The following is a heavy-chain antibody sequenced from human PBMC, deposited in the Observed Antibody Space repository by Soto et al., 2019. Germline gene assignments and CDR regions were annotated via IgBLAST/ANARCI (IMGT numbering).Heavy chain of an antibody. Sequence: SVKVSCKASGGTFSSYAISWARQAPGQGLEWMGGIIPIFGTANYAQKFQGRVTITADESTSTAYMELSSLRSEDTAVYYCARGLFRGYYDSSGYQSYFDYWGQGTLVTVSS. J-gene: IGHJ4*02. V-gene: IGHV1-69*13. CDR1: GGTFSSYA. CDR2: IIPIFGTA. D-gene: IGHD3-22*01. CDR3: ARGLFRGYYDSSGYQSYFDY.